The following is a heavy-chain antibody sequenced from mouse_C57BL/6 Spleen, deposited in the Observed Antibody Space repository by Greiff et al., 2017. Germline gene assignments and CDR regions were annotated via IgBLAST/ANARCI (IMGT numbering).Heavy chain of an antibody. Sequence: VQLQQSGPELVKPGASVKISCKASGYSFTGYYMNWVKQSPEKSLEWIGEINPSTGGTTYNQKFKAKATLTVDKSSSTAYMQLKSLTSEDSAVYYCARRDLIYYGCSYAMDDWGQGTSVTVSS. D-gene: IGHD1-1*01. CDR3: ARRDLIYYGCSYAMDD. CDR1: GYSFTGYY. J-gene: IGHJ4*01. CDR2: INPSTGGT. V-gene: IGHV1-42*01.